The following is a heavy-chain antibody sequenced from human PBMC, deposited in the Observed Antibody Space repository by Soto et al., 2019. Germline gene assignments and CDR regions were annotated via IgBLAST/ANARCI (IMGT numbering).Heavy chain of an antibody. CDR1: GFTFSDYA. D-gene: IGHD6-13*01. CDR2: ISGVGGST. J-gene: IGHJ4*02. Sequence: EGQLLESGGGLVRPGGSLRLSCAASGFTFSDYAMNRVRQGPGKELEWASGISGVGGSTYYPDSVKGRFTISRYNSKNTVYLQMNTLTADDTAVYYCAKQRVGSSWYRDFDLWGQRTLVTVSS. CDR3: AKQRVGSSWYRDFDL. V-gene: IGHV3-23*01.